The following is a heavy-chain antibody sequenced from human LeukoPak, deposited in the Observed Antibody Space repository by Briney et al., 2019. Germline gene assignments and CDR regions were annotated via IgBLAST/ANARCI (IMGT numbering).Heavy chain of an antibody. Sequence: SETLSLTCTVSGVSISSSYSYWGWIRQPPGMGLEWIGSIYYTGNTYYNASLKSQVSISIDTSKNQFSLRLSSVTAADTAVYYCARGRVRRSPQLVRQSYYYYYMDVWGKGTTVTVSS. CDR2: IYYTGNT. D-gene: IGHD6-13*01. V-gene: IGHV4-39*01. J-gene: IGHJ6*03. CDR3: ARGRVRRSPQLVRQSYYYYYMDV. CDR1: GVSISSSYSY.